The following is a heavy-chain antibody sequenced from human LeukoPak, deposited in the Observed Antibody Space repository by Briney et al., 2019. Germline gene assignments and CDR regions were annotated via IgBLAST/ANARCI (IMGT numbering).Heavy chain of an antibody. J-gene: IGHJ4*02. CDR3: ARDRGEQGN. V-gene: IGHV3-66*01. Sequence: GGSLRLSCAASGFTVTTNYMTWVRQAPGKGLEWVSVIFSGGDTYYTDSVKDRFTISRDNSKDTVYLQMNSLRADDTAVYYCARDRGEQGNWGQGALVTVSS. CDR2: IFSGGDT. CDR1: GFTVTTNY. D-gene: IGHD1/OR15-1a*01.